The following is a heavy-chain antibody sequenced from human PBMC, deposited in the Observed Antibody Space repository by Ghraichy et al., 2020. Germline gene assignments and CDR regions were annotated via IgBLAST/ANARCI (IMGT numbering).Heavy chain of an antibody. CDR2: INHSGST. D-gene: IGHD2-15*01. J-gene: IGHJ4*02. CDR3: ARGRVDIVVVVGADLVVDY. Sequence: SETLSLTCAVYGGSFSGYYWSWIRQPPGKGLEWIGEINHSGSTNYNPSLKSRVTISVDTSKNQFSLKLSSVTAADTAVYYCARGRVDIVVVVGADLVVDYWGQGTLVTVSS. V-gene: IGHV4-34*01. CDR1: GGSFSGYY.